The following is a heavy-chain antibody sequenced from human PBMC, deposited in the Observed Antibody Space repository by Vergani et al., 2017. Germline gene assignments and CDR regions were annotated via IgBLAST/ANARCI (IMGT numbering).Heavy chain of an antibody. CDR3: ARDSYYDILTGFWDY. Sequence: QVQLVQSGAEVKKPGASVKVSCEASGYSFTSNDIYWVRQAPGQGLEWMGWMSPDSGNRGFAQNFQGRISMTRNTSINTAYMELSRLRSDDTAVYYCARDSYYDILTGFWDYWGQGTLVTVSS. CDR1: GYSFTSND. V-gene: IGHV1-8*01. D-gene: IGHD3-9*01. J-gene: IGHJ4*02. CDR2: MSPDSGNR.